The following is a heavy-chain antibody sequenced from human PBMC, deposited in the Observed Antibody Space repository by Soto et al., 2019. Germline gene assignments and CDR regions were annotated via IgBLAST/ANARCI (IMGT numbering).Heavy chain of an antibody. J-gene: IGHJ4*02. CDR1: GFTFSSYA. Sequence: PGGSLRLSCAASGFTFSSYAMHWVRQAPGKGLEWVAVIWYDGSNKYYADSVKGRFTISRDNSKNTLYLQMNSLRIEDTAVYYCARELERVFDYWGQGTLVTVSS. CDR2: IWYDGSNK. D-gene: IGHD1-1*01. CDR3: ARELERVFDY. V-gene: IGHV3-30*19.